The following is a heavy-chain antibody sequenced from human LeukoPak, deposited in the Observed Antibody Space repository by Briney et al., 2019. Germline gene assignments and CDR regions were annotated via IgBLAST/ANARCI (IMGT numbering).Heavy chain of an antibody. CDR3: ARVTRRDGSLYFDY. D-gene: IGHD5-24*01. J-gene: IGHJ4*02. Sequence: SETLSLTCAVYGGSFSGYYWSWIRQPPGKGLEWIGEINHSGSTYYNPSLKSRVTISVDTSKNQFSLKLSSVTAADTAVYYCARVTRRDGSLYFDYWGQGTLVTVSS. CDR1: GGSFSGYY. V-gene: IGHV4-34*01. CDR2: INHSGST.